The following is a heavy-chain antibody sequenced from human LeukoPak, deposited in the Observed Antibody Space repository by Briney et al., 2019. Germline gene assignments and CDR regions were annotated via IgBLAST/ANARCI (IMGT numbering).Heavy chain of an antibody. Sequence: TGGSLRLSCAASGFTVSSNYMSWVRQAPGKGLGWVSVIYSGGSTYYADSVKGRFTISRDNSKNTLYLQMNSLRAEDTAVYYCARGGSSRYKAASDYWGQGTLVTVSS. CDR2: IYSGGST. V-gene: IGHV3-53*01. CDR1: GFTVSSNY. J-gene: IGHJ4*02. CDR3: ARGGSSRYKAASDY. D-gene: IGHD6-13*01.